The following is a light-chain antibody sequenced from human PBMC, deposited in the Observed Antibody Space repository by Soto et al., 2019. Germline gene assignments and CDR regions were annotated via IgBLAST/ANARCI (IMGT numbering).Light chain of an antibody. CDR1: QSVISSY. V-gene: IGKV3-20*01. CDR2: GAS. CDR3: LQYRTSSWT. J-gene: IGKJ1*01. Sequence: IVLTQSPGTLSLSPWERATLSCRASQSVISSYLAWYQQKPGQAPRLLIYGASSRATGISDRFSGSGSGTDFTLTISRLEPEDFAVYYCLQYRTSSWTFGQGTKVDIK.